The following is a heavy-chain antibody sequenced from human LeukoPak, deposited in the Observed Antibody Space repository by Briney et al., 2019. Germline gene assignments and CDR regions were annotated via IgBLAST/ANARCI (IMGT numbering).Heavy chain of an antibody. CDR3: ATLRDDFWSGYYDNWFDP. CDR2: IIPIFGTA. V-gene: IGHV1-69*06. CDR1: GGTFSSYA. D-gene: IGHD3-3*01. Sequence: GASVTVSCKASGGTFSSYAISWVRQAPGQGLEWMGGIIPIFGTANYAQKFQGRVTMTEDTSTDTAYMELSSLRSEDTAVYYCATLRDDFWSGYYDNWFDPWGQGTLVTVSS. J-gene: IGHJ5*02.